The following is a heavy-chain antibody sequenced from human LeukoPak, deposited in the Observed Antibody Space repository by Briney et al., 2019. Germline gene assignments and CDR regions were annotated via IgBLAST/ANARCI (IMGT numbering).Heavy chain of an antibody. V-gene: IGHV4-4*09. Sequence: SETLSLTCAVSAASISNYYWSWIRQAPGKGLEWIGYISTSGSTNYNPSLKNRVSISLDTSENRFSLNLNFVTAADTAVYYCASPRSSYRYTFDYWGRGALVTVSS. J-gene: IGHJ4*02. CDR3: ASPRSSYRYTFDY. CDR2: ISTSGST. D-gene: IGHD3-16*02. CDR1: AASISNYY.